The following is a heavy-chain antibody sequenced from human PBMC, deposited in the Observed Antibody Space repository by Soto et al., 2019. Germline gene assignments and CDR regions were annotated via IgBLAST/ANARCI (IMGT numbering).Heavy chain of an antibody. V-gene: IGHV3-21*01. J-gene: IGHJ4*02. CDR1: GFTFSSYS. Sequence: PGGSLRLSCAASGFTFSSYSMNWVRQAPGKGLEWVSSISSSSSYIYYADSVKGRFTISRDNAKNSLYLQMNSLRAEDTAVYYCARDRYDLWSVDYWGQGTLVTVSS. D-gene: IGHD3-3*01. CDR2: ISSSSSYI. CDR3: ARDRYDLWSVDY.